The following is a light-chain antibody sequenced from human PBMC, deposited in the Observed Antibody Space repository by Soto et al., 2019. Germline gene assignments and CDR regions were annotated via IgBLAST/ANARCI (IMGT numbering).Light chain of an antibody. CDR1: NSDVGGYNY. CDR3: ETWYSNTHKV. J-gene: IGLJ3*02. V-gene: IGLV2-8*01. Sequence: QSALTQPPSASGSPGQSVTIPCTGTNSDVGGYNYVSWYQQYPGKAPKLIIYEVTRRPSGVPDRFSGSKSGNTASLTVSGLQADDEADYYCETWYSNTHKVFGGGTKLTVL. CDR2: EVT.